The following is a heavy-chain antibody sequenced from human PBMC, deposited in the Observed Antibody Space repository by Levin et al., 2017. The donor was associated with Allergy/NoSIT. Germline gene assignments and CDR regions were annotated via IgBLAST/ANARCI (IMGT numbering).Heavy chain of an antibody. D-gene: IGHD6-19*01. CDR2: ITGTGHNT. V-gene: IGHV3-23*01. CDR1: GFSVSSYA. J-gene: IGHJ4*02. Sequence: GGSLRLSCAASGFSVSSYAMGWVRQAPGQGLEWVSAITGTGHNTYYADSVKGRFTISRDNSTNTLFLEVNSLRPEDTGVYYCAKDRVSYSSGHYYYFDYWGQGTLVTVSS. CDR3: AKDRVSYSSGHYYYFDY.